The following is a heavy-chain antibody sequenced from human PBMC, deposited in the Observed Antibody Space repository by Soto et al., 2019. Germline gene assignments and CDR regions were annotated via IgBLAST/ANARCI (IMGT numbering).Heavy chain of an antibody. J-gene: IGHJ4*02. CDR2: MSGAGRSS. CDR3: AKGPIFGVENIYDY. Sequence: GGSLRLSCAASGFTFSSYAMSWVRQAPGKGLEWVSNMSGAGRSSYDADSVKGRFTISRDNSKNTLYLQMNNLRAEDTALYYCAKGPIFGVENIYDYWGQGTLVTVSS. V-gene: IGHV3-23*01. D-gene: IGHD3-3*01. CDR1: GFTFSSYA.